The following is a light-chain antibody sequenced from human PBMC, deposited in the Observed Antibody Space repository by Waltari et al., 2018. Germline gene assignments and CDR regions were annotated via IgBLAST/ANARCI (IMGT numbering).Light chain of an antibody. J-gene: IGKJ2*01. Sequence: EIVLTQSPGTLSLSPGERVTLSCRASQSLSSDYLAWYQQKPGQAPRLLIYGASTRDTGIPDRFSGSGSGTDFTLTISDLQPEDFAVYYCQQYNNWPPLYTFGQGTKLDIK. V-gene: IGKV3-20*01. CDR1: QSLSSDY. CDR2: GAS. CDR3: QQYNNWPPLYT.